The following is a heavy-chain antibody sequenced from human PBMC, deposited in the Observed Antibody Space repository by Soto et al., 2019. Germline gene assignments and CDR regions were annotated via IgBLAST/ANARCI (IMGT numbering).Heavy chain of an antibody. CDR1: GFTFIDYY. D-gene: IGHD2-21*01. J-gene: IGHJ6*02. CDR3: AKVRDPGGYYYGMDV. CDR2: ISSSSSYT. V-gene: IGHV3-11*06. Sequence: LRLSCAASGFTFIDYYMSWIRQAPGKGLEWVSYISSSSSYTNYADSVKGRFTISRDNAKNSLYLQMNSLRAEDMAVYYCAKVRDPGGYYYGMDVWGQGTTVTVSS.